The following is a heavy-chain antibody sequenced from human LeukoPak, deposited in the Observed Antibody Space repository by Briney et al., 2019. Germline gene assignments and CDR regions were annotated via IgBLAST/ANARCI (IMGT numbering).Heavy chain of an antibody. CDR1: GGSISSSSYY. J-gene: IGHJ4*02. D-gene: IGHD5-12*01. V-gene: IGHV4-39*07. Sequence: SETLSLTCTVSGGSISSSSYYWGWIRQPPGKGLEWIGSIYYSGSTYYNPSLKSRVTISVDTSKNQFSLKLSSVTAADTAVYYCARVSLLVRVATIGGGPFDYWGQGTLVTVSS. CDR3: ARVSLLVRVATIGGGPFDY. CDR2: IYYSGST.